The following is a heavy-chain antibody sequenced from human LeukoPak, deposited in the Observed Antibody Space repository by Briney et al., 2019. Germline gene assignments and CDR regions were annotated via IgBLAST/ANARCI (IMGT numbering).Heavy chain of an antibody. D-gene: IGHD6-19*01. V-gene: IGHV3-43*02. CDR1: GLTFDDYA. CDR3: AKDVRRSGSFQNDF. J-gene: IGHJ4*02. Sequence: GGSLRLSCATSGLTFDDYAMHWVRQPPGKGLEWVSLISGGGGSTYYGDPVKGRFTISRDNSKNSLYLQMNALRTQDTALYFCAKDVRRSGSFQNDFWGQGTLVTVSS. CDR2: ISGGGGST.